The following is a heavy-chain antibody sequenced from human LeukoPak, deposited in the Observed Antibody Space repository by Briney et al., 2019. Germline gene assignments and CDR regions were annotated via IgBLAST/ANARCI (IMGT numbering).Heavy chain of an antibody. Sequence: PSETLSLTCTVSGGSISSYYWSWIRQPPGKGLEWIGYIYYGGSTNYNPSLKSRVTISVDTSKNQFSLKLSSVTAADTAVYYCARVRAYYYYMDVWGKGTTVTVSS. CDR2: IYYGGST. J-gene: IGHJ6*03. V-gene: IGHV4-59*01. D-gene: IGHD3-3*01. CDR3: ARVRAYYYYMDV. CDR1: GGSISSYY.